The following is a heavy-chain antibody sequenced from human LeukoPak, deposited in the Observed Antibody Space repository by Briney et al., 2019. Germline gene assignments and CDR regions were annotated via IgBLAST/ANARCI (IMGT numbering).Heavy chain of an antibody. CDR3: ARRNRDKAISLDL. J-gene: IGHJ2*01. Sequence: GGSLRLSCEASGYTFTNFWISWARQTPGRGLERMGRIDPNASQTNYNPSFRGHITISVDTSISTDFLQWSSLKASDTAIYYCARRNRDKAISLDLWGRGTVVTVSS. V-gene: IGHV5-10-1*01. CDR1: GYTFTNFW. D-gene: IGHD1-14*01. CDR2: IDPNASQT.